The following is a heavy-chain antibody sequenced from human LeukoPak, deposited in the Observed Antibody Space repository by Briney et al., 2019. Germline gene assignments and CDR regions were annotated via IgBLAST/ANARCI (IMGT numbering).Heavy chain of an antibody. J-gene: IGHJ3*02. CDR3: ARRLLEASDTMLWGPADAFDI. Sequence: GESLKISCQASGYNFADHWMAWVRQTPGKGLEWMGFIYPDDSDTKNSPSFEGQVTVSVDKSTNTAYLRWSSLKASDTAVYYCARRLLEASDTMLWGPADAFDIWGQGTTVTVSS. CDR1: GYNFADHW. V-gene: IGHV5-51*01. CDR2: IYPDDSDT. D-gene: IGHD2-2*01.